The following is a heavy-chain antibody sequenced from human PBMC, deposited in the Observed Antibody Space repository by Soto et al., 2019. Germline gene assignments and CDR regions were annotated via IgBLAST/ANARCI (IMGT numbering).Heavy chain of an antibody. CDR3: ARARIQLYPGHYYYYGMDV. D-gene: IGHD5-18*01. J-gene: IGHJ6*02. V-gene: IGHV3-21*01. Sequence: EVQLVESGGGLVKPGGSLRLSCAASGFTFSSYSMNWVHQAPGKGLEWVSSISSSSSYIYYADSVKGRFTISRDNAKNSLYLQMNSLRAEDTAVYYCARARIQLYPGHYYYYGMDVWGQGTTVTVSS. CDR2: ISSSSSYI. CDR1: GFTFSSYS.